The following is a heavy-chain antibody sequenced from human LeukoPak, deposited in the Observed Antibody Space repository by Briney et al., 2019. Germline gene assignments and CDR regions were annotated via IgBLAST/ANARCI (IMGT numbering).Heavy chain of an antibody. Sequence: GGPLTLSCAASGFAFSTYSMNWVRQAPGKGLECVSSISSGSTYIYYADLVKGRFTISRDNAKNSLFLQMSSLRADDSVVYYCATDQGSSWRTGLDNWGEGTLVTVSS. J-gene: IGHJ4*02. CDR3: ATDQGSSWRTGLDN. CDR1: GFAFSTYS. D-gene: IGHD6-13*01. V-gene: IGHV3-21*01. CDR2: ISSGSTYI.